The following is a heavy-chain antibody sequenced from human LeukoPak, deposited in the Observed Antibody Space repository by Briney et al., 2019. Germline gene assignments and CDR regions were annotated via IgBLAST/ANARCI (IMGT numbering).Heavy chain of an antibody. CDR3: AKDVGYCSGGGCRDY. Sequence: GGSLRLSCAASGFTFSSYGMHWVRQAPGKGLEWVAVISYDGSNKYYADSVKGRFTISRDNSKNTLYLQMNSLRAEDTAVYYCAKDVGYCSGGGCRDYWGQGTLVTVSS. CDR1: GFTFSSYG. CDR2: ISYDGSNK. V-gene: IGHV3-30*18. D-gene: IGHD2-15*01. J-gene: IGHJ4*02.